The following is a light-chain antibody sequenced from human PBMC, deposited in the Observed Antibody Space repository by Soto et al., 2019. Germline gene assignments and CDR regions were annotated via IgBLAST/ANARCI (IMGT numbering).Light chain of an antibody. J-gene: IGKJ1*01. V-gene: IGKV1-39*01. CDR2: AAS. Sequence: DIQMTQSPSSLSASVGDRVTITCRASQSISSYLNWYQQKPGKAPKLLIYAASTLQSGVPSRISGSGSGTDFTLTISSLQPEDFATYYCQQCYSTPTFGQGTKVEIK. CDR3: QQCYSTPT. CDR1: QSISSY.